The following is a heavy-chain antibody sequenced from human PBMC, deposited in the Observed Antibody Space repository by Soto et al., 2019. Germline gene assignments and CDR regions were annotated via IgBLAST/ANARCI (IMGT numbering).Heavy chain of an antibody. Sequence: PAGSLRLSCAASGFTFSSYAMSWVRQAPGKGLEWVSAISGSGGSTYYADSVKGRFTISRDNSKSTLYLQMNSLRAEDTAAYYCAKDQTTVTTRELDYWGQGTLVTVSS. CDR3: AKDQTTVTTRELDY. V-gene: IGHV3-23*01. CDR1: GFTFSSYA. CDR2: ISGSGGST. D-gene: IGHD4-17*01. J-gene: IGHJ4*02.